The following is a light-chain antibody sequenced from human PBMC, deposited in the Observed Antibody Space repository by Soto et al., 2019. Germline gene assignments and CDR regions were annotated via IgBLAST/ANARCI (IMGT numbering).Light chain of an antibody. J-gene: IGLJ2*01. CDR3: SSYTSANTLV. Sequence: QSALTQPASVSGSPGQSVTISCTGTNSDVGAYDFVSWYQQHPGKAPKVMIYEVSIRPSVVSNRFSGSKSGNTASLTISGLQADDEADYYCSSYTSANTLVFGGGTKVTVL. V-gene: IGLV2-14*01. CDR1: NSDVGAYDF. CDR2: EVS.